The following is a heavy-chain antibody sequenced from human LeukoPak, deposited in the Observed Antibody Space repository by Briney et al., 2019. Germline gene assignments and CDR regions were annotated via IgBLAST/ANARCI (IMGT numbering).Heavy chain of an antibody. CDR1: GGSVSSGSYY. CDR2: IYYSGST. J-gene: IGHJ4*02. V-gene: IGHV4-61*01. D-gene: IGHD2-21*01. Sequence: SETLSLTCTVSGGSVSSGSYYWSWIRQPPGKGLEWIGYIYYSGSTNYNPSLKSRVTISVDTSKNQFSLKLSSVTAADTAVYYCASQLGGDFDYWGQGTLVTVSS. CDR3: ASQLGGDFDY.